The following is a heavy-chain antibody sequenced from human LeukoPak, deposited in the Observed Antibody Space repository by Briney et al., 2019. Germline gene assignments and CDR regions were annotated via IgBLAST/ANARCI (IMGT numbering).Heavy chain of an antibody. D-gene: IGHD3-10*01. CDR3: ASRAGSGSYPNWFDP. V-gene: IGHV4-34*01. Sequence: SETLSLTCAVYGGSFSGYYWSWIRQPPGKGLEWIGEINHSGSTNYNPSLKSRVTISVDTSKNQFSLKLSSVTAADTAVYYCASRAGSGSYPNWFDPWGQGTLVTVSS. CDR2: INHSGST. J-gene: IGHJ5*02. CDR1: GGSFSGYY.